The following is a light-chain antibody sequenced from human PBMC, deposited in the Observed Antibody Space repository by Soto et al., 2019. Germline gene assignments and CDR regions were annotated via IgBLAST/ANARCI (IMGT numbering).Light chain of an antibody. CDR1: QGISNF. Sequence: IQMTQSPSTLSASVGDRVTITCRAGQGISNFLAWYQQKPGKVPTLLVYGASTLQSGVPSRFSGSGSGTDFSLTISSLRPEDIATYYCQNNHSAPWTFGQGTTVDVK. V-gene: IGKV1-27*01. CDR2: GAS. CDR3: QNNHSAPWT. J-gene: IGKJ1*01.